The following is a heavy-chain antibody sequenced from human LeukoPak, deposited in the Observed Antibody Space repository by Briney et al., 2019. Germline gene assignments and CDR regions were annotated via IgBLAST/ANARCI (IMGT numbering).Heavy chain of an antibody. CDR3: AAVFGSGYYYYFDY. D-gene: IGHD3-22*01. CDR2: LAVGSGNT. V-gene: IGHV1-58*02. J-gene: IGHJ4*02. Sequence: SVKVSCKASGFSFSSSSMQWVRQARGQRLEWIGWLAVGSGNTNYAQKFQGRVTITRDMSTSTAYMELSSLRSEDTVLYYCAAVFGSGYYYYFDYWGQGSLVTVSS. CDR1: GFSFSSSS.